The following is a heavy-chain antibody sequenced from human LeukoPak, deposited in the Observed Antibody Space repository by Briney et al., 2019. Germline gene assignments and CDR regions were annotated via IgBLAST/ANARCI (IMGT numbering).Heavy chain of an antibody. CDR3: ARGFFYGSGTPFRYYYYMDV. CDR2: IYYSGST. D-gene: IGHD3-10*01. Sequence: SETLSLTCTVSGGSISSSSYYWGWIRQPPGKGLEWIGSIYYSGSTYYNPSLKSRVTISVDTSKNQFSLKLSSVTAADTAVYYCARGFFYGSGTPFRYYYYMDVWGKGTTVTISS. CDR1: GGSISSSSYY. J-gene: IGHJ6*03. V-gene: IGHV4-39*07.